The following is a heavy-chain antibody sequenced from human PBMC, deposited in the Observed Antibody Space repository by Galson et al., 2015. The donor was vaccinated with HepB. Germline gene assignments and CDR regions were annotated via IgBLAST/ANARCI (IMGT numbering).Heavy chain of an antibody. Sequence: SLRLSCAASGFTFSCYVMTWVRQAPGKGLEWVSSIRPGGDSTYYADSVKGRFTVSRDNSDNTLYLQMNSLRAEDTALYFCAKDEGPYYYDFWGQGTLVTVSS. J-gene: IGHJ4*02. V-gene: IGHV3-23*01. CDR3: AKDEGPYYYDF. D-gene: IGHD3-16*01. CDR2: IRPGGDST. CDR1: GFTFSCYV.